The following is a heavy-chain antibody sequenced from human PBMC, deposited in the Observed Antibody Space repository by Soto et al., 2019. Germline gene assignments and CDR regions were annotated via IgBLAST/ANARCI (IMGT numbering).Heavy chain of an antibody. Sequence: VSSEERRGTLESRAMRSVRQAPGKGLEWMGGIIPIFGTANYAQKFQGRVTITADESTSTAYMELSSLRSEDTAVYYCASHRPDTAMVRYLGWFDPWGQGTLVTVSS. CDR2: IIPIFGTA. V-gene: IGHV1-69*01. CDR3: ASHRPDTAMVRYLGWFDP. J-gene: IGHJ5*02. D-gene: IGHD5-18*01. CDR1: RGTLESRA.